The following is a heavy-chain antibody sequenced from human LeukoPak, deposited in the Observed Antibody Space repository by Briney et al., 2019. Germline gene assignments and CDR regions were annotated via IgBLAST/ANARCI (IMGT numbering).Heavy chain of an antibody. D-gene: IGHD3-10*01. CDR2: ISAYNGNT. V-gene: IGHV1-18*01. CDR1: GYTFTSYG. J-gene: IGHJ5*02. Sequence: ASGKVSCKASGYTFTSYGISWVRQAPGRGREWMGWISAYNGNTNYAQKLQGRVTMTTDTSTSTAYMELRSLRSDDTAVYYCARTDDSYGLSLLWFGESFDPWGQGTLVTVSS. CDR3: ARTDDSYGLSLLWFGESFDP.